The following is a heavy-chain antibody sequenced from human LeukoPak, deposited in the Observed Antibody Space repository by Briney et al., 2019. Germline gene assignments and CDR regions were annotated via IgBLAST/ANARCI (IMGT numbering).Heavy chain of an antibody. V-gene: IGHV1-69*13. J-gene: IGHJ6*02. CDR2: ILPIFGTA. D-gene: IGHD2-15*01. CDR3: ASCSGGSCYSGRGYYGMDV. Sequence: SVKVSCKASGGTFSSYAISWVRQAPGQGLEWMGGILPIFGTANYAQKFQGRVTITADESTSPAYMELSSLRSEDTAVYYCASCSGGSCYSGRGYYGMDVWGQGTTVTVSS. CDR1: GGTFSSYA.